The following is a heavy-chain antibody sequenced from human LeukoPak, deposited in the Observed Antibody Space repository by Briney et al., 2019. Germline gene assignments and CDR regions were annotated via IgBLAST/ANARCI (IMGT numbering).Heavy chain of an antibody. Sequence: ASVKVSCKASGYTFTSYAMHWVRQAPGQRLEWMGWINAGNGNTKYSQKFQGRVTITRDTSASTAYMELSSLRSEDTAVYYCASLPHGDPLLYYYGMDVWGQGTTVTVSS. V-gene: IGHV1-3*01. CDR3: ASLPHGDPLLYYYGMDV. CDR2: INAGNGNT. D-gene: IGHD4-17*01. J-gene: IGHJ6*02. CDR1: GYTFTSYA.